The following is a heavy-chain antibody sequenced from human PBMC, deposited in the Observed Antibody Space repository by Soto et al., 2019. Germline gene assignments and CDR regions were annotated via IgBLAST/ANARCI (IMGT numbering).Heavy chain of an antibody. CDR2: IYYSGST. Sequence: SETLSLTCTVSGGSISSYYWSWIRQPPGKGLEWIGYIYYSGSTNYNPSRKSRVTISVDTSKNQFSLKLSSVTAADTAVYYCARSGGAVADFDYWGQGTLVTVSS. CDR1: GGSISSYY. V-gene: IGHV4-59*08. J-gene: IGHJ4*02. CDR3: ARSGGAVADFDY. D-gene: IGHD6-19*01.